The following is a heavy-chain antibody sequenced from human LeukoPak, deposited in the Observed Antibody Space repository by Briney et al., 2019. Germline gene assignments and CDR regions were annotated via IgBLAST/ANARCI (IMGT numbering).Heavy chain of an antibody. V-gene: IGHV4-59*08. CDR1: GVSMSGYS. CDR3: ARHAHPYSSGWWKIQY. J-gene: IGHJ4*02. D-gene: IGHD6-19*01. CDR2: IYDSGST. Sequence: SETLSLIYSVSGVSMSGYSLSWLRQPPGKGLEWIGYIYDSGSTNYNPSLKSRVTISLDTPKSQFSLKLTSVTAADTAVYYCARHAHPYSSGWWKIQYWGQGTLVTVSS.